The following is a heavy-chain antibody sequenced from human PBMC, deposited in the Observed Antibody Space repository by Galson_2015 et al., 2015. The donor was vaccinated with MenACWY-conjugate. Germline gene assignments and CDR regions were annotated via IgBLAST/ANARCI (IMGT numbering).Heavy chain of an antibody. J-gene: IGHJ3*02. CDR3: AREDILTGYDDAFDI. CDR1: GFTFSSYS. Sequence: SLRLSCAASGFTFSSYSMNWVRQAPGKGLEWVSYISSSSSTIYYADSVKGRFTISRDNAKNSLYLQMNSLRAEDTAVYYCAREDILTGYDDAFDIWGQGTMVTVSS. D-gene: IGHD3-9*01. CDR2: ISSSSSTI. V-gene: IGHV3-48*04.